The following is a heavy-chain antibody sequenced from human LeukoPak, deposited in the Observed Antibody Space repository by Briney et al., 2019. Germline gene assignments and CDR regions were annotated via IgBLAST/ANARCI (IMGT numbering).Heavy chain of an antibody. J-gene: IGHJ4*02. V-gene: IGHV3-20*04. D-gene: IGHD2-21*02. CDR1: GFTFSSYS. CDR3: ARAQTYGDSRLLLDY. CDR2: INWNGGST. Sequence: PGGSLRLSCAASGFTFSSYSMNWVRQAPGKGLEWVSGINWNGGSTGYADSVEGRFTISRDNVKNSQYLQMNSLRVEDTALYYCARAQTYGDSRLLLDYWGQGTLVTVSS.